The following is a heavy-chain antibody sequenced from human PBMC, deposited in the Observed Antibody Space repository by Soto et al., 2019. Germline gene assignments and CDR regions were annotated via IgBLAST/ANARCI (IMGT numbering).Heavy chain of an antibody. J-gene: IGHJ5*02. D-gene: IGHD3-9*01. CDR3: ARQKCMVVFGILTGYYSPSWFDP. CDR2: INTNTGNP. CDR1: GYTFTSYA. V-gene: IGHV7-4-1*01. Sequence: EASVKVSCKASGYTFTSYAMNWVRQAPGQGLEWMGWINTNTGNPTYAQGFTGRFVFSLDTSVSTAYLQICSLKAEDTAVYYCARQKCMVVFGILTGYYSPSWFDPWGQGTLVTVSS.